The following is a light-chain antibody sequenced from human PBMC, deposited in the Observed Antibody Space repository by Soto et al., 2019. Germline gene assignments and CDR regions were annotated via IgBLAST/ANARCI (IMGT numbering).Light chain of an antibody. V-gene: IGKV1-5*03. CDR3: QQYHIYSGT. CDR1: QTIDSW. Sequence: DIQMTQSPSTLSASVGDRVTITCRASQTIDSWLAWYQQRPGKPPNLLIYKASTLASGVPSRFSGSGSGTEFTLTINRLQPDDFATYYCQQYHIYSGTFGQGIKVEIK. J-gene: IGKJ1*01. CDR2: KAS.